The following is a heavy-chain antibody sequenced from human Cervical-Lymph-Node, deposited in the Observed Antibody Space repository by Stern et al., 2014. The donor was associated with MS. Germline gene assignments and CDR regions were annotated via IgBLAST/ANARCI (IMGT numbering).Heavy chain of an antibody. CDR3: AKESGSYDYYYFGMDV. V-gene: IGHV3-23*04. CDR2: ISGSGTDT. D-gene: IGHD3-16*01. CDR1: GFTFTTHG. Sequence: EVQLVESGGGLVQPGGSLRLSCTASGFTFTTHGMSWVRQGPGKGLEWVSVISGSGTDTYYGDSVKGRFTISRDNSKNTLYLRMNSLRAEDTGVYFCAKESGSYDYYYFGMDVWGQGTTVIVSS. J-gene: IGHJ6*02.